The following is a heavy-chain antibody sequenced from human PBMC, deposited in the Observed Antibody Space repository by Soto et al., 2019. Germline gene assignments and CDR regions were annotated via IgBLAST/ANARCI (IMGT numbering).Heavy chain of an antibody. J-gene: IGHJ5*01. Sequence: SETLSLTCTVSGGSISDDSYLSWSLQTPWKGLEWIGYIYHTGNTYYNPSLRSRVSISVDKSKSQFSLKLISVTAADTAVYFCARDEYQLLSSVSWFDSWGQGTLVTVSS. V-gene: IGHV4-30-4*01. CDR2: IYHTGNT. D-gene: IGHD2-2*01. CDR1: GGSISDDSY. CDR3: ARDEYQLLSSVSWFDS.